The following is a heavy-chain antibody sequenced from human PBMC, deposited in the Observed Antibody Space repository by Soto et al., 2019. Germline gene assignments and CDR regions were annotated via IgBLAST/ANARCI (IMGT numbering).Heavy chain of an antibody. V-gene: IGHV4-39*01. J-gene: IGHJ4*02. CDR2: VYYRGRS. D-gene: IGHD2-8*01. Sequence: PAETLSLTCTVSGGSVSNSSYYWGWIRHSPGKGLEWIGSVYYRGRSYSKSSVKSRVTISVDTSKNQFSLNLNSVTASDTAVYYCVSQRTSVLTQAYFDYWGQGAMVTVSS. CDR1: GGSVSNSSYY. CDR3: VSQRTSVLTQAYFDY.